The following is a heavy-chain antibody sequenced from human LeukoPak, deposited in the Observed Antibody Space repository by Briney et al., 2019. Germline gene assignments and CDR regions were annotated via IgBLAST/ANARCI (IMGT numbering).Heavy chain of an antibody. D-gene: IGHD3-9*01. V-gene: IGHV4-38-2*02. CDR3: ARAVGSFDWLPLFDY. J-gene: IGHJ4*02. CDR2: IYHSGIT. Sequence: SETLSLTCTVSGYSIRSGFYWGWIRQPPGKGLEWIGNIYHSGITYYTPSLKSRVTISVDTSKNQFYLKPNSVTAADTAVYYCARAVGSFDWLPLFDYWGQGTLVTVSS. CDR1: GYSIRSGFY.